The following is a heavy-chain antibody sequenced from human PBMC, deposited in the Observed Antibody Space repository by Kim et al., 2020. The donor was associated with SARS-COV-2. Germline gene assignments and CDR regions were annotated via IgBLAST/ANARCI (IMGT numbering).Heavy chain of an antibody. CDR2: INPSGGST. J-gene: IGHJ4*02. D-gene: IGHD2-15*01. V-gene: IGHV1-46*01. CDR1: GYTFTSYY. Sequence: ASVKVSCKASGYTFTSYYMHWVRQAPGQGLEWMGIINPSGGSTSYAQKFQGRVTMTRDTSTSTVYMELSSLRSEDTAVYYCARDLSRVYSDSGFDYWGQGTLVTVSS. CDR3: ARDLSRVYSDSGFDY.